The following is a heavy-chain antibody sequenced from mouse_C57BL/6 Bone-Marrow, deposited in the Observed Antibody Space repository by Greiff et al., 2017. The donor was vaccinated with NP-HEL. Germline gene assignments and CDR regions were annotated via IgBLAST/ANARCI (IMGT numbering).Heavy chain of an antibody. Sequence: DVQLVESGGGLVKPGGSLKLSCAASGFTFSSYAMSWVRQTPEKRLEWVATISDGGSYTYYPDNVKGRFTISRDNAKNNLYLQMSHLKSEDTAMYYCAREDGITTVVRYFDVWGTGTTVTVSS. CDR3: AREDGITTVVRYFDV. CDR1: GFTFSSYA. V-gene: IGHV5-4*01. CDR2: ISDGGSYT. J-gene: IGHJ1*03. D-gene: IGHD1-1*01.